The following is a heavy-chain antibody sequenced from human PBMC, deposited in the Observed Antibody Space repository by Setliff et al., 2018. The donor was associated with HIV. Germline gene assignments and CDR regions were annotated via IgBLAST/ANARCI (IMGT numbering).Heavy chain of an antibody. CDR3: AREVTSFEAFDL. CDR2: ISSSGDYS. V-gene: IGHV3-48*03. CDR1: GFIFSSYE. Sequence: GGSLRLSCVASGFIFSSYEMNWVRQAPGKGLEWVSYISSSGDYSNYADSVRGRFTISRDNAKNSLYLQMSSLRAEDTAVYYCAREVTSFEAFDLWGQGTMVTVS. J-gene: IGHJ3*01. D-gene: IGHD2-21*02.